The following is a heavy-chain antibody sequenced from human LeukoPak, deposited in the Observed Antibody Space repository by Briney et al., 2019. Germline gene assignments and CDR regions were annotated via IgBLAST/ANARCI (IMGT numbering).Heavy chain of an antibody. CDR3: ARDSKYYYGSGSLDY. Sequence: PGGSLRLSCAASGFTVSSNYMSWVRQAPGKGLEWVSVIYSGGSTYYADSVKGRFTISRDNSKNTLYLQMNSLRAEDTAVYYCARDSKYYYGSGSLDYWGQGTLVTVSS. CDR1: GFTVSSNY. CDR2: IYSGGST. V-gene: IGHV3-53*01. D-gene: IGHD3-10*01. J-gene: IGHJ4*02.